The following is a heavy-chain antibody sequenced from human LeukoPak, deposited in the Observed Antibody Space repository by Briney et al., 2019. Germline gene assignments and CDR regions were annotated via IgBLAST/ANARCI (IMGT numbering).Heavy chain of an antibody. CDR1: GGSISSSSYY. CDR2: IYTSGST. CDR3: ARDRIYPQAAAGVWFDP. Sequence: SETLSLTCTVSGGSISSSSYYWSWIRQPAGKGLEWIGRIYTSGSTNCNPSLKSRVTMSVDTSKNQFSLKLSSVTAADTAVYYCARDRIYPQAAAGVWFDPWGQGTLVTVSS. D-gene: IGHD6-13*01. J-gene: IGHJ5*02. V-gene: IGHV4-61*02.